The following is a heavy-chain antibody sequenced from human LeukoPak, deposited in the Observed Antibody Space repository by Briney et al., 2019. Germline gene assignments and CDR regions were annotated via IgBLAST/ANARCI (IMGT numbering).Heavy chain of an antibody. Sequence: GGSLRLSCAASGFTFSSYSMNWVRQAPGKGLEWVSSISSSSSYIYYADSVKGRFTISRDNAKNSLYLQMNSLRAEDTAVYYCARDEVFGVVITAYYFDYWGQGTLVTVSS. CDR3: ARDEVFGVVITAYYFDY. J-gene: IGHJ4*02. CDR2: ISSSSSYI. D-gene: IGHD3-3*01. CDR1: GFTFSSYS. V-gene: IGHV3-21*01.